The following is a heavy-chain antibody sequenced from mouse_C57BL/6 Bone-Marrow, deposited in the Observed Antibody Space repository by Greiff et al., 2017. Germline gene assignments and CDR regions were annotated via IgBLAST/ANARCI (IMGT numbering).Heavy chain of an antibody. CDR1: GFTFSDAW. CDR3: TGWERVGFAC. Sequence: DVQLVESGGGLVQPGGSMKLSCAASGFTFSDAWMDWVRQSPEKGLEWVALIRNKANNHATYYAESVKGRFTISRDDSKSSVYLQMNSLRPEDTGIYYCTGWERVGFACWGQGTRVTVTA. CDR2: IRNKANNHAT. J-gene: IGHJ3*01. D-gene: IGHD3-3*01. V-gene: IGHV6-6*01.